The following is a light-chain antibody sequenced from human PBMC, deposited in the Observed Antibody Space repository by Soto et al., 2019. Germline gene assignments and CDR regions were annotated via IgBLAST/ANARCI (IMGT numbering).Light chain of an antibody. CDR2: LNSDGSH. Sequence: QLVLTQSPSASASLGASVKLTCTLSSGHSSYAIAWHQQQPEKGPRYLMKLNSDGSHSKGDGIPDRFSGSSSGAERYLTISSLXSEDEADYYCQTWGTGIRVFGGGTKLTVL. J-gene: IGLJ3*02. V-gene: IGLV4-69*01. CDR1: SGHSSYA. CDR3: QTWGTGIRV.